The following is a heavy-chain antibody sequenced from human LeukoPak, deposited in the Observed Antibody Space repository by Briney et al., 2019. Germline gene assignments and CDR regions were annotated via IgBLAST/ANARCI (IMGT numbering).Heavy chain of an antibody. Sequence: SQTLSLTCSVSGGSISSGDDSWTWIRQPPGKGLEWIGNTFHSGTTNYSPSLKSRLSISLDRSKNQFSLRLTSVTAAATAVYFWARGGGRFRGHDYPMDVWGQGTTVTVSS. V-gene: IGHV4-30-2*01. D-gene: IGHD3-10*01. CDR2: TFHSGTT. CDR1: GGSISSGDDS. J-gene: IGHJ6*02. CDR3: ARGGGRFRGHDYPMDV.